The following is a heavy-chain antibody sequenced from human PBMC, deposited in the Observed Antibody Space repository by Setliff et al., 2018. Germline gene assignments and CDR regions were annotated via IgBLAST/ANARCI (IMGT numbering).Heavy chain of an antibody. CDR2: IKRESDGGTT. CDR3: ISLWLGYYGLDV. Sequence: GGSLRLSCAASGYTFSNAWMSWVRQAPGKGLEWVGRIKRESDGGTTDYAAPVKGRFTISRDDSKNTLYLQMNSLKTEDTAVYYCISLWLGYYGLDVWGQGTTVTVSS. CDR1: GYTFSNAW. J-gene: IGHJ6*02. D-gene: IGHD5-18*01. V-gene: IGHV3-15*01.